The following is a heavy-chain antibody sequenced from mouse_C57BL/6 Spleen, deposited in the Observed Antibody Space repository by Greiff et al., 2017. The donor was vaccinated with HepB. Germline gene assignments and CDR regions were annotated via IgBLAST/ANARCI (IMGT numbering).Heavy chain of an antibody. Sequence: EVKVVESGGGLVQPGGSLKLSCAASGFTFSDYYMYWVRQTPEKRLEWVAYISNGGGSNYYPDTVKGRFTISRDNAKNTLYLQMRRLRPEDTAMYYCARRRYYGTPDYAMGYWGQGTSVTVSS. CDR1: GFTFSDYY. D-gene: IGHD1-1*01. CDR2: ISNGGGSN. CDR3: ARRRYYGTPDYAMGY. V-gene: IGHV5-12*01. J-gene: IGHJ4*01.